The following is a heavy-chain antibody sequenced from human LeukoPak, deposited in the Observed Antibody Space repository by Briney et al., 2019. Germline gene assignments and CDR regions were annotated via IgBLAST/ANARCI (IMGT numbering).Heavy chain of an antibody. Sequence: ASVTVSCKASGYTFTNFYIHWVRQAPGQGLEWMGWINPISGDTNNAQKFQGRVTMTRDSSISTAYMELSSLRSDDTAVYFCAREGARQWLVPFDSWGQGTLVTVSS. V-gene: IGHV1-2*02. D-gene: IGHD6-19*01. CDR2: INPISGDT. J-gene: IGHJ4*02. CDR3: AREGARQWLVPFDS. CDR1: GYTFTNFY.